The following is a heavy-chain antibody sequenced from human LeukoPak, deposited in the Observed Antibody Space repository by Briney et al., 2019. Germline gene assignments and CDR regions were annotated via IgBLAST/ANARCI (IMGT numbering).Heavy chain of an antibody. CDR2: INTNTGNP. J-gene: IGHJ6*02. Sequence: ASVKVSCKASGYTFTSYAMNWVRQAPGQGLEWMGWINTNTGNPTYAQGFTGRFVFSLDTSVSTAYLQISSLKAEDTAVYYCAREVFGYYDSSGYYYYYYGMDVWDQGTTVTVSS. CDR1: GYTFTSYA. V-gene: IGHV7-4-1*02. CDR3: AREVFGYYDSSGYYYYYYGMDV. D-gene: IGHD3-22*01.